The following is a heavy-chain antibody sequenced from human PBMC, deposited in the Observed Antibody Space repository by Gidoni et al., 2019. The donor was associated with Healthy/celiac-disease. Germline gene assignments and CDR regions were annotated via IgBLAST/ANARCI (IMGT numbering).Heavy chain of an antibody. CDR3: ARLCCSSSSRGVGWVDP. J-gene: IGHJ5*02. CDR2: IYYSGST. Sequence: QLPLQESGPGLVTPSGTLSRACTVSGSYLRSRSYYWGWIGQHPGKGLEWIGSIYYSGSTYYNPSLKSRFTISVDTSKNQSSLKLSSVTAADTAVYYCARLCCSSSSRGVGWVDPWGQGTLVTVSS. CDR1: GSYLRSRSYY. D-gene: IGHD6-6*01. V-gene: IGHV4-39*01.